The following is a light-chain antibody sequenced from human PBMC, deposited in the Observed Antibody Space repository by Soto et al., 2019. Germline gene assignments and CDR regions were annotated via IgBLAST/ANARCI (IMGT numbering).Light chain of an antibody. CDR2: HAS. V-gene: IGKV3-15*01. CDR1: QSVYST. J-gene: IGKJ5*01. CDR3: QQYNKWPLT. Sequence: EIVMTQSPATLSVSPGERATLSCRASQSVYSTLAWYQQKPGQAPSLLIYHASTRATGIPARFSGSGSGTEFTLTISSLQSEDFAVYYCQQYNKWPLTFGQGTRLEIK.